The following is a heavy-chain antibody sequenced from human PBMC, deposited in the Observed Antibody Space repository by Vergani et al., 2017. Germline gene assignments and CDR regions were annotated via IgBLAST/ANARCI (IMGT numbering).Heavy chain of an antibody. CDR2: ISAYNGNT. Sequence: QVQLVQSGAEVKKPGASVKVSCKASGYTFTSYGISWVRQAPGQGLEWMGWISAYNGNTNYAQKLQGRVTMTTDTSTSTAYMELRSLRPDDTAVSYCARGRPPRVDTDMVTRYGMDVWGQGTTVTVSS. J-gene: IGHJ6*02. D-gene: IGHD5-18*01. V-gene: IGHV1-18*01. CDR1: GYTFTSYG. CDR3: ARGRPPRVDTDMVTRYGMDV.